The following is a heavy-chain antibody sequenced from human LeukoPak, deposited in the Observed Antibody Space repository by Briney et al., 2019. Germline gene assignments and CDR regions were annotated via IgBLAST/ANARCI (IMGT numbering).Heavy chain of an antibody. Sequence: PSETLSLTCTVSGGSISSYYWSWIRQPPGKGLEWIGEINHSGSTNYNPSLKSRVTISVDRSKNQFSLKLSSVTAADTAVYYCASLTRIAAAGAFDYWGQGTLVTVSS. CDR3: ASLTRIAAAGAFDY. V-gene: IGHV4-34*01. CDR2: INHSGST. CDR1: GGSISSYY. D-gene: IGHD6-13*01. J-gene: IGHJ4*02.